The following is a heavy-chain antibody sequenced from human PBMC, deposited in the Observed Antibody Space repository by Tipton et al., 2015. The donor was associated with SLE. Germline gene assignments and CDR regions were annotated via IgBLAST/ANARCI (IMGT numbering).Heavy chain of an antibody. CDR2: IYYSGST. Sequence: TLSLTCTVSGGSISSYYWSWIRQPPGKGLEWIGSIYYSGSTNYNPSLKSRVTISVDTSKNQFSLMLSSVTAADTALYYCAGALDTTMGPFDYWGQGTLVTVSS. J-gene: IGHJ4*02. D-gene: IGHD5-18*01. CDR1: GGSISSYY. CDR3: AGALDTTMGPFDY. V-gene: IGHV4-59*12.